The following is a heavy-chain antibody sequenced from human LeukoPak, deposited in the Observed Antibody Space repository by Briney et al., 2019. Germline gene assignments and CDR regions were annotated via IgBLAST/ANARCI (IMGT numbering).Heavy chain of an antibody. D-gene: IGHD3-3*01. CDR1: GFTFKSYA. CDR3: ARLREIPVFGVVTKSTSYFDY. V-gene: IGHV3-21*01. J-gene: IGHJ4*02. Sequence: PGGSLRLSCEASGFTFKSYAMAWVRLAPGRGLEWVSTISNSGDNGYYEDSVKGRFTISRDNAKNSLYLQMNSLRAEDTAVYYCARLREIPVFGVVTKSTSYFDYWGQGTLVTVSS. CDR2: ISNSGDNG.